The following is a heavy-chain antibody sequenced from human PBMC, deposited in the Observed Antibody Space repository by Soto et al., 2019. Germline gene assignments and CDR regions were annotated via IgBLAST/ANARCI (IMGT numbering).Heavy chain of an antibody. J-gene: IGHJ6*02. V-gene: IGHV3-33*01. CDR1: GFTFSSYG. D-gene: IGHD2-2*01. Sequence: GGSLRLSCAASGFTFSSYGMHWVRQAPGKGLEWVTLIWYDGGNEYYADSVKGRFTVSRDNSKNMVYLQMNSLRAEDTAVYYCTRTRYCSSTTCFASNYYYGMDVWGQGTTVTVSS. CDR2: IWYDGGNE. CDR3: TRTRYCSSTTCFASNYYYGMDV.